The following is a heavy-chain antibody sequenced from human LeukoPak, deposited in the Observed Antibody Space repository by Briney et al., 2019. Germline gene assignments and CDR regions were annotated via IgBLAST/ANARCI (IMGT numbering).Heavy chain of an antibody. Sequence: SETLSLTCAVSGCSISSGYDWGWIRQPPGKGLEWIGSVHPSGSTKYNPSLKSRVTISVDTSKNQFSLKLSSVTAADTAVYYCARGRLQSPGDYWGQGTLVTVSS. J-gene: IGHJ4*02. D-gene: IGHD5-24*01. V-gene: IGHV4-38-2*01. CDR1: GCSISSGYD. CDR3: ARGRLQSPGDY. CDR2: VHPSGST.